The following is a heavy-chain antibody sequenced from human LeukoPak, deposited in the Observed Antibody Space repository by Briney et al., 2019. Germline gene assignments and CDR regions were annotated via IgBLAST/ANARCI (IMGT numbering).Heavy chain of an antibody. CDR3: ARGWYSSSDYYYYYYMDV. CDR1: GDSVSSNSAA. Sequence: SQTLSLTFAISGDSVSSNSAAWNWIRQSPSRGLEWLGRTYYRSKWYNDYAVSVKSRITINPDTSKNQFSLQLNSVTPEDTAVYYCARGWYSSSDYYYYYYMDVWGKGTTVTVSS. CDR2: TYYRSKWYN. J-gene: IGHJ6*03. D-gene: IGHD6-6*01. V-gene: IGHV6-1*01.